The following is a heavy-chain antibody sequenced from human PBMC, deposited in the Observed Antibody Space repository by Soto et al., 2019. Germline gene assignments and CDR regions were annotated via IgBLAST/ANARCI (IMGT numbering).Heavy chain of an antibody. CDR2: MNAGNGNT. D-gene: IGHD1-20*01. CDR3: AGDGINSMDA. J-gene: IGHJ6*03. V-gene: IGHV1-3*01. CDR1: GYTFTSYT. Sequence: QVQLVQSGTEVKKPGASVKLSCTASGYTFTSYTIHWVRQAPGQRLEWMGWMNAGNGNTKYSQKFQGRVSITRDTSASTAYMELSFLRSEDTAVYYCAGDGINSMDAWGKGTTVTVSS.